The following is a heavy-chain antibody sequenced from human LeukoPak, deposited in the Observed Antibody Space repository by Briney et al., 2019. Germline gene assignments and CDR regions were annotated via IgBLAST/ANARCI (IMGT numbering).Heavy chain of an antibody. D-gene: IGHD4-17*01. CDR2: IYYSGST. J-gene: IGHJ4*02. V-gene: IGHV4-31*03. CDR3: ARDDDYGASG. CDR1: GGSISSGGYY. Sequence: SETLSLTCTVSGGSISSGGYYWSWIRQHPGKGLEWIGYIYYSGSTYYNPSLKSRVTTSVDTSKNQFSLKLSSVTAADTAVYYCARDDDYGASGWGQGTLVTVSS.